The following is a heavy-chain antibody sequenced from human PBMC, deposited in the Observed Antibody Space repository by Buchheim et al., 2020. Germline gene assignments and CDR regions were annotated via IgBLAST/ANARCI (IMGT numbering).Heavy chain of an antibody. CDR1: GFTFSSYA. J-gene: IGHJ4*02. CDR2: ISYDGSNK. CDR3: ARGPYYYDSSGSRALDY. Sequence: QVQLVESGGGVVQPGRSLRLSCAASGFTFSSYAMHWVRQAPGKGLEWVALISYDGSNKYYADSVKGRFTIFRDNSKHQLSPQMNSLRTEDTAVYYCARGPYYYDSSGSRALDYWGQGTL. V-gene: IGHV3-30*04. D-gene: IGHD3-22*01.